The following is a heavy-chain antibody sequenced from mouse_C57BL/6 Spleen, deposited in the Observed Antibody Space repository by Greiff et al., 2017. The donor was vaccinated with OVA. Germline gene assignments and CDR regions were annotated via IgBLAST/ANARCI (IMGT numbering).Heavy chain of an antibody. V-gene: IGHV1-36*01. Sequence: VPLPESCPFLVKPWPSVTISFKASCFPFPFFFIHWVKPSHCHSLLLIGLVYPYNGGTSYNQKFKGKATLTVDTSSSTDYMELNSLTSEDSAVYYCARRGRGNYFDYWGQGTTLTVSS. CDR3: ARRGRGNYFDY. CDR1: CFPFPFFF. D-gene: IGHD3-3*01. CDR2: VYPYNGGT. J-gene: IGHJ2*01.